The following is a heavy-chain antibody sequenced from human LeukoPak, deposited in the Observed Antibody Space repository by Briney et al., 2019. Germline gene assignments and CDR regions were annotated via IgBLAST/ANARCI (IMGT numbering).Heavy chain of an antibody. CDR2: IYYSGST. V-gene: IGHV4-59*04. D-gene: IGHD6-6*01. J-gene: IGHJ6*03. CDR3: ARLTRQQLAGYMDV. Sequence: SETLSLTCAVSGGSIDTYYWTWIRQPPGKGLEWIGYIYYSGSTYYNPSLKSRVTISVDTSKNQFSLKLSSVTAADTAVYYCARLTRQQLAGYMDVWGKGTTVTVSS. CDR1: GGSIDTYY.